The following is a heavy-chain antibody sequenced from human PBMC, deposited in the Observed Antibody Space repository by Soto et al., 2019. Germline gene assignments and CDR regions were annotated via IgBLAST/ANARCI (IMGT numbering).Heavy chain of an antibody. J-gene: IGHJ4*02. CDR3: ASIRPLYDFWSGYYVGFDH. D-gene: IGHD3-3*01. V-gene: IGHV4-34*01. Sequence: SETLSLTCAVYGGSFSGYYWSWIRQPPGKGLEWIGEINHSGSTNYNPSLKSRVTISVDTSKNQFSLKLSSVTAADTAVYYCASIRPLYDFWSGYYVGFDHWGQGTLVTVSS. CDR1: GGSFSGYY. CDR2: INHSGST.